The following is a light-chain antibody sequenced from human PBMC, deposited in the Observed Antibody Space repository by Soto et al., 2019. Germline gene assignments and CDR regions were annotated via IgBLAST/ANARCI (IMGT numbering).Light chain of an antibody. CDR2: GNS. J-gene: IGLJ3*02. CDR1: SSNIGAGYD. Sequence: QSVLTQPPSVSGAPGQRVTISCTGSSSNIGAGYDVHWYQQLPGTAPKLPIYGNSNRPSGVPDRFSGSKSGTSASLAITGLQAEDEADYYYQSYDSSLSGWVFGGGTKVTVL. CDR3: QSYDSSLSGWV. V-gene: IGLV1-40*01.